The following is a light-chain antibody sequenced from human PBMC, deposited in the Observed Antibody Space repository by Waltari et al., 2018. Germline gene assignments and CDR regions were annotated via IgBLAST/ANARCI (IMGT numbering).Light chain of an antibody. Sequence: EIVLTQSPATLSLSPGERATLSCRASPSVSSYLAWYQQKPGQAPSLLIHDASNRATGIPARFSGSGSGTDFTLTISSLEPEDFAVYYCQQRSNWPLTFGGGTKVEIK. CDR2: DAS. V-gene: IGKV3-11*01. CDR3: QQRSNWPLT. J-gene: IGKJ4*01. CDR1: PSVSSY.